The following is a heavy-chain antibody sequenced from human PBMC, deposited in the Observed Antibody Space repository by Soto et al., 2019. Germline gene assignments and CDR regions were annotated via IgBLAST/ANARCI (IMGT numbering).Heavy chain of an antibody. D-gene: IGHD4-17*01. CDR1: GGTFSSYA. CDR2: IIPVFGTA. Sequence: QVQLVQSGAEVKKPGSSVKVSCKASGGTFSSYAISWVRQAPGQGLEWVRGIIPVFGTANYAQKFQGRVTITAEKSTSEGYMELRSLRSEDTAVYYSASKVRSPYGDPVEDSDYYGMVGWSQGATVVVSS. CDR3: ASKVRSPYGDPVEDSDYYGMVG. V-gene: IGHV1-69*06. J-gene: IGHJ6*02.